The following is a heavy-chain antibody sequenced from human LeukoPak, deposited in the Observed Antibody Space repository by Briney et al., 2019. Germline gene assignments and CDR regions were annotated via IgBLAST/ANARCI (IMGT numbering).Heavy chain of an antibody. Sequence: GSLRLSCVASGLTYSSSWMTWARQAPGKGLEWAATIKDDGSDKYYVDSVKGRFSISRDNAKSSLYLQMNSLRLEDTAMYYCADLGYSDWGQGTLVTVSS. V-gene: IGHV3-7*01. CDR1: GLTYSSSW. J-gene: IGHJ4*02. CDR3: ADLGYSD. D-gene: IGHD5-18*01. CDR2: IKDDGSDK.